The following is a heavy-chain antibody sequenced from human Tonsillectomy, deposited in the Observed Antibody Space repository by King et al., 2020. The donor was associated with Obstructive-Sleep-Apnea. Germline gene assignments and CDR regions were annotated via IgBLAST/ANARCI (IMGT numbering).Heavy chain of an antibody. D-gene: IGHD2-15*01. CDR2: IRSKAYGGTT. CDR3: TRDCSGGSCFPPYYYYYGMDV. V-gene: IGHV3-49*03. J-gene: IGHJ6*02. CDR1: GFTFGDYA. Sequence: VQLVESGGGLVQPGRSLRLSCTASGFTFGDYAMSWFRQAPGKGLEWVGFIRSKAYGGTTEYAASVKGGFTISRDDSKSIAYLQMNSLKTEDTAVYYCTRDCSGGSCFPPYYYYYGMDVWGQGTTVTVSS.